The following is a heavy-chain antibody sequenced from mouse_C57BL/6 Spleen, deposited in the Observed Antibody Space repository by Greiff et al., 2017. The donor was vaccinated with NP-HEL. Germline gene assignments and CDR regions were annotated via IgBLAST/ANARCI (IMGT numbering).Heavy chain of an antibody. J-gene: IGHJ3*01. CDR3: ARDGYLAY. Sequence: VQLKESGPGLVKPSQSLSLTCSVTGYSITSGYYWNWIRQFPGNKLEWMGYISYDGSNNYNPSLKNRISITRDTSKNQFFLKLNSVTTEDTATYYCARDGYLAYWGQGTLVTVSA. CDR1: GYSITSGYY. D-gene: IGHD2-2*01. CDR2: ISYDGSN. V-gene: IGHV3-6*01.